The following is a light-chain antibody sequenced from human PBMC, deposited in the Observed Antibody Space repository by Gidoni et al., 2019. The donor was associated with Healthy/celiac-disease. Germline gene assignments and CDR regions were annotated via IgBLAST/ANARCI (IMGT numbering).Light chain of an antibody. CDR1: QSVSSN. J-gene: IGKJ2*01. CDR3: QQYNNWPLYT. CDR2: GAS. V-gene: IGKV3-15*01. Sequence: PGERATLSCRASQSVSSNLAWYQQKTGQAPRLLIYGASTRATGIPARFSGSGSGTEFTLTISSLQSEDFAVYYCQQYNNWPLYTFGQXTKLEIK.